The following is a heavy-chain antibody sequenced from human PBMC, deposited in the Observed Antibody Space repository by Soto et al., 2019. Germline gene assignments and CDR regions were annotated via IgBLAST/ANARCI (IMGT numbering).Heavy chain of an antibody. V-gene: IGHV1-18*01. Sequence: GASVKVSCKASGYDYVTYALTWVRQSPGQGLEWMGWISTLNGNTKYAQRFQGRLTMTTDTSTSTAYMELRSLTSDDTAVYYCARDPPFSGILRGTPLMDVWGQGTTVTVSS. J-gene: IGHJ6*02. CDR3: ARDPPFSGILRGTPLMDV. CDR2: ISTLNGNT. CDR1: GYDYVTYA. D-gene: IGHD4-17*01.